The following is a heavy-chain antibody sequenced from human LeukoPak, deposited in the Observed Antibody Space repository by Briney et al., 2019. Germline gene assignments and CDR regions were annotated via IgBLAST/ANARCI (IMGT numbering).Heavy chain of an antibody. Sequence: SETLSLTCAVYGGSFSGYYWSWIRQPPGKGLEWIASIFYNGSPYYNPSLQSRVTISLDTSKNQFSLKLKSVTAADTAVYYCARIMTKVAFLFDYWGQGTLVTVSS. CDR3: ARIMTKVAFLFDY. CDR2: IFYNGSP. CDR1: GGSFSGYY. V-gene: IGHV4-34*12. D-gene: IGHD4-23*01. J-gene: IGHJ4*02.